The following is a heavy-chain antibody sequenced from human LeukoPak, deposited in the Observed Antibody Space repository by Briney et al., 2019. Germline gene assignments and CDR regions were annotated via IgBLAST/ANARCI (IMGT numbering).Heavy chain of an antibody. V-gene: IGHV1-2*02. Sequence: ASVTVSCKASGYTFTGYYIHWVRQAPGQGLEWMGWIYPYSGDTNYAQNFQGRVTMTRDTSISTAYMELSSLKSDDTAVYYCARDRNSGSSLDIWGEGTMLTVSS. CDR3: ARDRNSGSSLDI. D-gene: IGHD6-6*01. J-gene: IGHJ3*02. CDR1: GYTFTGYY. CDR2: IYPYSGDT.